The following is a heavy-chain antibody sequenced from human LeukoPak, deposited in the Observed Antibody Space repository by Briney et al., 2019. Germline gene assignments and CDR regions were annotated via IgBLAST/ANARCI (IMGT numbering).Heavy chain of an antibody. CDR1: GFAVSSNH. CDR2: INHSRST. J-gene: IGHJ4*02. CDR3: ARGTMTTVTYYFDY. V-gene: IGHV4-34*01. D-gene: IGHD4-17*01. Sequence: PGGSLRHSCAASGFAVSSNHMSWVRQPPGKGLEWIGEINHSRSTNYNPSLKSRVTISVDTSKNQFSLKLSSVTAADTAVYYCARGTMTTVTYYFDYWGQGTLVTVSS.